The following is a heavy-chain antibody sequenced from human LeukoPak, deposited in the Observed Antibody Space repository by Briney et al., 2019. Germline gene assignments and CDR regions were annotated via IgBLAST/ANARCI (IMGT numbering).Heavy chain of an antibody. CDR3: ARDRSIVVVITDAFDI. V-gene: IGHV1-18*01. CDR2: IGAYNGRT. D-gene: IGHD3-22*01. J-gene: IGHJ3*02. Sequence: ASVKVSCKASGYTFTSYVISWVRQAAGQGVEWMGWIGAYNGRTNYAQKLQGRATMTTDTSTSTAYMELRSLRSDDTAVYYCARDRSIVVVITDAFDIWGQGTMVTVSS. CDR1: GYTFTSYV.